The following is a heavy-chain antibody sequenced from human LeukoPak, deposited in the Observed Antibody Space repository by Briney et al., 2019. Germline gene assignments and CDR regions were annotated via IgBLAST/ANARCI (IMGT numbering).Heavy chain of an antibody. J-gene: IGHJ5*02. D-gene: IGHD3-9*01. V-gene: IGHV1-3*01. CDR1: GYTFTSYA. Sequence: ALVKVSCKASGYTFTSYAMHWVRQAPGQRLGWMGWINAGNGNTKYSQKFQGRVTITRDTSASTAYMELSSLRSEDTAVYYCARETSEDYDILTGYLPWGQGTLVTVSS. CDR3: ARETSEDYDILTGYLP. CDR2: INAGNGNT.